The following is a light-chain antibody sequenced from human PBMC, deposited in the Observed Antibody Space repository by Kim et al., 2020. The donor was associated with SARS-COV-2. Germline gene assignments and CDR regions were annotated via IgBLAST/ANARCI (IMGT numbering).Light chain of an antibody. J-gene: IGLJ3*02. V-gene: IGLV2-14*03. Sequence: GQAITISCTGTSSDVGGYNYVSWYQQHPGKAPKLMIYDVSNRPSGVANLFSGSKSGNTASLTISGLQAEDEADYYCSSYTSSSTRVFGGGTQLTVL. CDR2: DVS. CDR3: SSYTSSSTRV. CDR1: SSDVGGYNY.